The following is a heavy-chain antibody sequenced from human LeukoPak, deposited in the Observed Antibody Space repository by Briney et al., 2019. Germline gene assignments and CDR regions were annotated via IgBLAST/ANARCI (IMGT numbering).Heavy chain of an antibody. V-gene: IGHV1-18*01. CDR2: ISAYNGNT. D-gene: IGHD3-16*01. J-gene: IGHJ4*02. Sequence: ASVKVSCKASGYTFTSYGISWVRQATGQGLEWMGWISAYNGNTNYAQKLQGGVTMTTDTSTSTAYMELRSLRSDDTAVYYCARDLGKTLPYYFDYWGQGTLVTVSS. CDR3: ARDLGKTLPYYFDY. CDR1: GYTFTSYG.